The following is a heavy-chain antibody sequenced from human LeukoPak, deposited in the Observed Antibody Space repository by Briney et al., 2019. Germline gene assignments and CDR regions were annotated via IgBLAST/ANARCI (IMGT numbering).Heavy chain of an antibody. Sequence: PGGSLRLSCAASGFTFSGYSMNWVRQAPGKGLEWVSYVTSSSSTIHYADSVKGRFTISRDNAKNSLYLQMNSLRDEDTAVYYCARMYSSGWYFDYWGQGTLVTVSS. D-gene: IGHD6-19*01. J-gene: IGHJ4*02. V-gene: IGHV3-48*02. CDR1: GFTFSGYS. CDR2: VTSSSSTI. CDR3: ARMYSSGWYFDY.